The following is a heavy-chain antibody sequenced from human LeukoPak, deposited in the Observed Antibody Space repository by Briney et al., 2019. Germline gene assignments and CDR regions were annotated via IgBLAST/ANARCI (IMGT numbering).Heavy chain of an antibody. D-gene: IGHD1-26*01. CDR3: ARDQSGEWELLSGWWFDP. Sequence: ASVKVSCKASGYSFSTHWMHWVRQAPGQGLEWMGIINPSGGFTSYAQKLQGRVTVTRDMSTSTVYMELSNLRSEDTVVYYCARDQSGEWELLSGWWFDPWGQGTLVTVSS. CDR2: INPSGGFT. J-gene: IGHJ5*02. V-gene: IGHV1-46*01. CDR1: GYSFSTHW.